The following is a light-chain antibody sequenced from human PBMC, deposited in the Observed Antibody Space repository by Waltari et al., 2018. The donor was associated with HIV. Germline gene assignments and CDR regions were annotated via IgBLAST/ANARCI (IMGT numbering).Light chain of an antibody. J-gene: IGKJ4*01. CDR3: QQSYSMVT. CDR2: AAS. CDR1: QSISSY. Sequence: DIQMTQSPSSLSASVGDRVTITCRASQSISSYLNWYQQKPVKAPKLLIYAASSLQSGVPSRFSGSGSGTDFTLTISSLQPEDFATYYCQQSYSMVTFGGGTKVEIK. V-gene: IGKV1-39*01.